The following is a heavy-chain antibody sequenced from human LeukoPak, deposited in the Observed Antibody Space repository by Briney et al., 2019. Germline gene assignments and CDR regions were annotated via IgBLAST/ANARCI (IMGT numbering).Heavy chain of an antibody. Sequence: SVKVSCKASGDTFSSYAINWVRQAPGQGLEWMGGIIPIFGTASYAQKFQGRVTITTDESTSTAYMELSSLRSEDTAVYSCARGPTIFGAGSYYYYMDVWGKGTTVTVSS. CDR3: ARGPTIFGAGSYYYYMDV. J-gene: IGHJ6*03. D-gene: IGHD3-3*01. CDR2: IIPIFGTA. V-gene: IGHV1-69*05. CDR1: GDTFSSYA.